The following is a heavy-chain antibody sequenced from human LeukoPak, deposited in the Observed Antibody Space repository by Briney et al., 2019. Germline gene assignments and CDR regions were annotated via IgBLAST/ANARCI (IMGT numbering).Heavy chain of an antibody. V-gene: IGHV3-23*01. J-gene: IGHJ4*02. CDR3: AKDLGGVGDFDY. CDR2: ISGSGGST. Sequence: GGSLRLSCAASGFTFSTYAMGWVRQAPGKGLEWVSAISGSGGSTYYADSVKGRFTISRDNSKNTLYLQMNSLRAEDTALYYCAKDLGGVGDFDYWGQGTLVTVSS. CDR1: GFTFSTYA. D-gene: IGHD3-16*01.